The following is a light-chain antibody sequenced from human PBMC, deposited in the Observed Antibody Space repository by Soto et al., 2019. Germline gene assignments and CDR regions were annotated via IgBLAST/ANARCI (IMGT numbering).Light chain of an antibody. Sequence: IVMTQSPGTLSLSPWERATLSCTASQSVCSRVSWYQKKTGQAPRLLLSGASSRATGIPDRFSGGGSGTDLTLTISTLEHAEYALYYCRHYVERSPLTFGQGTRLEIK. CDR2: GAS. J-gene: IGKJ5*01. CDR1: QSVCSR. CDR3: RHYVERSPLT. V-gene: IGKV3-20*01.